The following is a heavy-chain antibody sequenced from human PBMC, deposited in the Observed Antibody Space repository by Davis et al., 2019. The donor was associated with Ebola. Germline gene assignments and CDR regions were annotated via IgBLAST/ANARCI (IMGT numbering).Heavy chain of an antibody. Sequence: AASVKVSCRASGGTFSSYAFSWVRQAPGQGLEWMGGIIPIFGTTNYAQKFQGRVTITADTSTSTAYMELSSLRSEDTAVYYCARDRNAGLGWFDPWGQGTLVTVSS. CDR3: ARDRNAGLGWFDP. CDR2: IIPIFGTT. D-gene: IGHD2-8*01. V-gene: IGHV1-69*06. CDR1: GGTFSSYA. J-gene: IGHJ5*02.